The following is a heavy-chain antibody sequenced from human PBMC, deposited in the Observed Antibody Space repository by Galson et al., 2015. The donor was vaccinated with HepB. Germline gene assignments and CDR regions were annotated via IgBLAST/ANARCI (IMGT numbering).Heavy chain of an antibody. CDR2: ISAYNGNT. CDR3: ARPILRSLEWPESYYYYGMDV. D-gene: IGHD3-3*01. J-gene: IGHJ6*02. CDR1: GYTFTSYG. Sequence: SVKVSCKASGYTFTSYGISWVRQAPGQGLEWMGWISAYNGNTNYAQKLQGRVTMTTDTSTSTAYMELRSLRSDDTAVYYCARPILRSLEWPESYYYYGMDVWGQGTTVTVSS. V-gene: IGHV1-18*04.